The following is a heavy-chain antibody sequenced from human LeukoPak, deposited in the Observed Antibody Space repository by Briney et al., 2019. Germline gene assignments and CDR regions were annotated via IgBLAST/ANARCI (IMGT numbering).Heavy chain of an antibody. CDR2: ISGGGGST. V-gene: IGHV3-23*01. CDR1: GFTFSSCA. CDR3: AKDVSSTSGNFDY. D-gene: IGHD2-2*01. Sequence: GGSLRLSCAASGFTFSSCAMSWVRQAPGKGLEWVSGISGGGGSTYYADSVKARFTISRDNSKNTLYLQMNSLRAENTALYYCAKDVSSTSGNFDYWGQGTLVTVSS. J-gene: IGHJ4*02.